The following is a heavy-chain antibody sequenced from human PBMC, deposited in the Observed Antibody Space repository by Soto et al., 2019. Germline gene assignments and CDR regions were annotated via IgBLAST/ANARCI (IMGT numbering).Heavy chain of an antibody. V-gene: IGHV4-61*08. CDR2: IYYSGIT. CDR1: GGSVSSGDYY. J-gene: IGHJ3*02. CDR3: AGDRAPTGERALDI. D-gene: IGHD3-16*01. Sequence: SATLSLTCTVSGGSVSSGDYYWSWIRQPPGKGLEWIGYIYYSGITNYKSSLKSRVTISIDTSKNQFSLDLSSVTAADTAAYYCAGDRAPTGERALDIWGQGTMVTVSS.